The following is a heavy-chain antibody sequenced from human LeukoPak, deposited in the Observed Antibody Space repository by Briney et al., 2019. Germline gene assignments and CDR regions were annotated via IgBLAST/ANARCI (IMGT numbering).Heavy chain of an antibody. CDR2: ISTSSSYI. Sequence: KPGGSLRLSCAASGFTFSSYSVNWVRQAPGKGLEWVSSISTSSSYIYYADSVKGRFTISRDNAKNSLYLQMNSLRAEDTAVYYCARDYGSAPGWFDPWGQRTLVTVSS. V-gene: IGHV3-21*01. CDR3: ARDYGSAPGWFDP. CDR1: GFTFSSYS. D-gene: IGHD3-10*01. J-gene: IGHJ5*02.